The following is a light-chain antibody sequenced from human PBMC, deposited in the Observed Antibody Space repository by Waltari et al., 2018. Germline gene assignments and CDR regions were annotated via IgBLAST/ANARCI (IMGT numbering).Light chain of an antibody. Sequence: EVVMTQSPATLSVSPGERATLSCRASQSVSSNLAWSQQKPGQAPRLLIYGASTRATGIPARFSGSGSGTEFTLTISSLQSEDFAVYFCQQYKNRPPTFGQGTKVEIK. CDR2: GAS. CDR1: QSVSSN. V-gene: IGKV3-15*01. CDR3: QQYKNRPPT. J-gene: IGKJ1*01.